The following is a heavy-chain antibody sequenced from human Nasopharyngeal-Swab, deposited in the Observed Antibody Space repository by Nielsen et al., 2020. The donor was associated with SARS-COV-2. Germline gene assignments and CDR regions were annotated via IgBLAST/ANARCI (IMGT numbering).Heavy chain of an antibody. CDR2: IYSGGSST. Sequence: WIRQPPGKGLEWVSVIYSGGSSTYYADSVKGRFTISRDNSKSTLYLQMNSLRAEDTAVYYCAKDGYYYDSSGYGMDVWGQGTTVTVSS. D-gene: IGHD3-22*01. CDR3: AKDGYYYDSSGYGMDV. J-gene: IGHJ6*02. V-gene: IGHV3-23*03.